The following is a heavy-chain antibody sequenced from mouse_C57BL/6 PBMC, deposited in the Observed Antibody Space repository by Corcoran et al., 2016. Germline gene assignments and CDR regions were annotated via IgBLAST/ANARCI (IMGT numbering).Heavy chain of an antibody. CDR1: GYTFTTYG. Sequence: QIQLVQSGPELKKPGETVKISCKASGYTFTTYGMSWVKQAPGKGLKWMGWINTYSGVPTYADDFKGRFAFSLETSASTAYLQINNLKNEDTATDDCARGGYPDAMDYWGQGTSVTVSS. V-gene: IGHV9-3*01. CDR3: ARGGYPDAMDY. D-gene: IGHD2-2*01. J-gene: IGHJ4*01. CDR2: INTYSGVP.